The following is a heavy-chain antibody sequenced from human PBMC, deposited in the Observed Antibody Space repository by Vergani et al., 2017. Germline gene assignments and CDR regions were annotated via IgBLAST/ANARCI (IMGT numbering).Heavy chain of an antibody. V-gene: IGHV1-18*04. CDR1: GYTFTDYY. D-gene: IGHD2-2*01. CDR2: ISAYNGNT. CDR3: ARDPDIVVVPAAPYYYYYYGMDV. J-gene: IGHJ6*02. Sequence: VQLAQSGAEVKKPGATVKISCKVSGYTFTDYYMHWVQQAPGKGLEWMGWISAYNGNTNYAQKLQGRVTMTTDTSTSTAYMELRSLRSDDTAVYYCARDPDIVVVPAAPYYYYYYGMDVWGQGTTVTVSS.